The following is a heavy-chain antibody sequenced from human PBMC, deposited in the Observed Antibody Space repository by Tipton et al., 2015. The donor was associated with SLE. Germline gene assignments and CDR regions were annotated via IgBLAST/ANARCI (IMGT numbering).Heavy chain of an antibody. J-gene: IGHJ6*02. CDR1: GGSFSGYY. CDR2: INHSGST. Sequence: TLSLTCAVYGGSFSGYYWSWIRQPPGKGLEWIGEINHSGSTNYNPSLKSRVTISVDTSKNQFSLKLSSVTAAGTAVYYCARSPYDYYYYYGMDVWGQGTTVTVSS. V-gene: IGHV4-34*01. CDR3: ARSPYDYYYYYGMDV.